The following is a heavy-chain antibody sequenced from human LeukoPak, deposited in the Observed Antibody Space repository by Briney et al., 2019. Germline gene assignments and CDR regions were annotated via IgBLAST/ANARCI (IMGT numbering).Heavy chain of an antibody. CDR3: ARVVYGSGSSSRFDP. CDR1: GYTFTIYG. J-gene: IGHJ5*02. CDR2: ISAYNDNT. Sequence: ASVTVSFKASGYTFTIYGISWGRQAPGQGHEWMGWISAYNDNTNYAQKLQGRITMTTDTSTSTAYMELRSLRSDDTAIYYCARVVYGSGSSSRFDPWGQGTLVTVAS. D-gene: IGHD3-10*01. V-gene: IGHV1-18*04.